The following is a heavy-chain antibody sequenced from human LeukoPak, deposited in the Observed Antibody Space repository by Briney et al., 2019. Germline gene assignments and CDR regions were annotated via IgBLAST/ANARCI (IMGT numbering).Heavy chain of an antibody. D-gene: IGHD6-13*01. Sequence: TSETLSLTCTVSGGSISSYYWSWIRQPPGKGLECIVYIYYSGSTNYNPSLKSRVTISVDTSKNQFSLKLSSVTAADTAVYYCARLIAAAGPNWFDPWGQGTLVTVSS. CDR2: IYYSGST. CDR3: ARLIAAAGPNWFDP. J-gene: IGHJ5*02. V-gene: IGHV4-59*01. CDR1: GGSISSYY.